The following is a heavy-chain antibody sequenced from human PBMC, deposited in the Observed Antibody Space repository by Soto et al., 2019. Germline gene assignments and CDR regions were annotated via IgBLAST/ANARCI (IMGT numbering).Heavy chain of an antibody. V-gene: IGHV1-2*02. CDR3: ARERFLEWLSTTNYYYYGMDV. D-gene: IGHD3-3*01. CDR1: GYTFTGYY. CDR2: INPNSGGT. Sequence: ASVKVSCKASGYTFTGYYMHWVRQAPGQGLEWMGWINPNSGGTNYAQKFQGRVTMTRDTSISTAYMELSRLRSDDTAVYYCARERFLEWLSTTNYYYYGMDVWGQGXTVTVYS. J-gene: IGHJ6*02.